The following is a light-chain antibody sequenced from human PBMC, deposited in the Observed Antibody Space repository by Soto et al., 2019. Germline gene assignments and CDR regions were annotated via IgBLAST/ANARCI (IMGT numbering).Light chain of an antibody. CDR1: QSVLYSSNNKNY. Sequence: DIVMTQSPDSLAVSLGERATINCKSSQSVLYSSNNKNYLAWYQQKSEQPPKLIIYWASTRESGVPDRFSGSGSATDFTLTISSLQAEDVAVYYCQQYYSTPINFGQGTRLEIK. J-gene: IGKJ5*01. V-gene: IGKV4-1*01. CDR3: QQYYSTPIN. CDR2: WAS.